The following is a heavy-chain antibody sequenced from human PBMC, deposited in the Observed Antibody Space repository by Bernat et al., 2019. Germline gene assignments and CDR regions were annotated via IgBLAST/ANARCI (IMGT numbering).Heavy chain of an antibody. D-gene: IGHD2/OR15-2a*01. CDR3: ARWIRASTTSLWYFDL. Sequence: EVQLVESGGGLVQPGGSLRLSCAASGFAFSNYEMNWVRQAPGKGLEWLSYIETDGSRTYYAGSVKGRFTISRDNAKDSLYLHMNSLRAEDTAVYYCARWIRASTTSLWYFDLWGRGTLVAVSS. J-gene: IGHJ2*01. CDR1: GFAFSNYE. V-gene: IGHV3-48*03. CDR2: IETDGSRT.